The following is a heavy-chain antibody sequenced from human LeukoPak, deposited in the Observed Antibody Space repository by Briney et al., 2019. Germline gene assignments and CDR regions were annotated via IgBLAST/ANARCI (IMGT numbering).Heavy chain of an antibody. D-gene: IGHD2-21*02. CDR2: ISSRSSTA. Sequence: PGGSLRLSCAASGFTFSSYNMNWVRQAPGKGLEWVSYISSRSSTAYYADSVKGRFTISRDNVKNSLFLQMKSLRAEDTAVYYCAREVVVTAIHSGGAFDIWGQGTKVTVSP. J-gene: IGHJ3*02. CDR1: GFTFSSYN. CDR3: AREVVVTAIHSGGAFDI. V-gene: IGHV3-48*04.